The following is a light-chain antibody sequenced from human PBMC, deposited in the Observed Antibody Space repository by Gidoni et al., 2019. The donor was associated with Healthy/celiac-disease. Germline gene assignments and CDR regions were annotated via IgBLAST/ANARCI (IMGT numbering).Light chain of an antibody. CDR3: QSYDSSLKV. CDR2: GNS. Sequence: QSVLTQPPSVSGAPGQRVTTPCTGSSSNIGAGYDVHWYQQLPGTAPKLLIYGNSNRPSGVPDRFSGSKSGTSASLAITGLQAEDEADYYCQSYDSSLKVFGGGTKLTVL. J-gene: IGLJ3*02. V-gene: IGLV1-40*01. CDR1: SSNIGAGYD.